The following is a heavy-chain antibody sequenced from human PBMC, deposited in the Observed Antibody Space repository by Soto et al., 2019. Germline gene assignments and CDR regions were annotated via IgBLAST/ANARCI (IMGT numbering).Heavy chain of an antibody. CDR3: AMEYCSSTSCYRDY. CDR2: IIPILGIA. D-gene: IGHD2-2*02. J-gene: IGHJ4*02. V-gene: IGHV1-69*02. CDR1: GGTFSSYT. Sequence: QVQLVQSGAAVKKPGSSVKVSCKASGGTFSSYTISWVRQAPGQGLEWMGRIIPILGIASYAQKFQGRVTITADKSTSTAYMELSSMRSEDTAVYYCAMEYCSSTSCYRDYWGQGTLVTVSS.